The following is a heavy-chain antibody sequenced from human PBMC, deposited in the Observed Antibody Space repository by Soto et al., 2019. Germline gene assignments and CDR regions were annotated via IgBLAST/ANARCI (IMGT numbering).Heavy chain of an antibody. CDR1: GFPFSSYS. CDR3: ARDLEIVVVKSFDY. Sequence: GSLRLSCAASGFPFSSYSMNWVRQAPGKGLEWVSSISSSSSYIYYADSVKGRFTISRDNAKNSLYLQMNSLRAEDTAVYYCARDLEIVVVKSFDYWGQGTLVTVSS. D-gene: IGHD3-22*01. V-gene: IGHV3-21*01. J-gene: IGHJ4*02. CDR2: ISSSSSYI.